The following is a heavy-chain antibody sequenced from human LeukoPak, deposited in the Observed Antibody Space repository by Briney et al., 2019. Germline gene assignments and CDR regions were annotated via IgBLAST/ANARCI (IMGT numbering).Heavy chain of an antibody. D-gene: IGHD3-10*01. J-gene: IGHJ6*02. CDR1: GGSFSGYY. CDR3: ARDRRRITMVRGVIMADYYGMDV. Sequence: SETLSLTCAVYGGSFSGYYWSWIRQPPGKGLEWIGEINHSGSTNYNPSLKSRVTISVDTSKNQFSLKLSSVTAADTAVYYCARDRRRITMVRGVIMADYYGMDVWGQGTTVTVSS. CDR2: INHSGST. V-gene: IGHV4-34*01.